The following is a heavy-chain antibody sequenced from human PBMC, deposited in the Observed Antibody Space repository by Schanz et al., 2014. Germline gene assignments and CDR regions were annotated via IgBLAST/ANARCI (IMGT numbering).Heavy chain of an antibody. D-gene: IGHD3-10*01. J-gene: IGHJ4*02. Sequence: EVQLLESGGGLAQPGGSLRLSCAASGFTFSSYAMDWVRQAPGKGLEWVSGISGSGSNTYYADSVKGRFTISRDNSKNTLFLQMNSLRAEDRAVYYCAKERYGSGTTHFDYWGQGTLVTVSS. CDR2: ISGSGSNT. CDR3: AKERYGSGTTHFDY. CDR1: GFTFSSYA. V-gene: IGHV3-23*01.